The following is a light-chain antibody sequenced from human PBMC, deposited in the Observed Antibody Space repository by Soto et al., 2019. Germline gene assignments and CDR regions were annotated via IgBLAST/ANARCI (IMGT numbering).Light chain of an antibody. CDR1: STDLALYNY. CDR3: YSYTRINTLEV. CDR2: EVT. V-gene: IGLV2-14*01. Sequence: QSALTQPASVSGSPGQSITISCTGTSTDLALYNYVSWYQHHPGKAPKLMIFEVTNRPSGVSNRFSGSKSGNTASLTISGLQAEDEADYYCYSYTRINTLEVFGPGTKLTVL. J-gene: IGLJ1*01.